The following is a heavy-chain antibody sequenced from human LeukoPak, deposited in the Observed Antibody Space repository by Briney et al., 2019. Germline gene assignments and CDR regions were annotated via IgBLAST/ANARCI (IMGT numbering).Heavy chain of an antibody. Sequence: GGSLRLSCAASGFTFDDYAMHWVRQAPGKGLEWVSGISWNSGSIGYADSVKGRFTISRDNAKNSLYLQMNSLRAEDTALYYCAKVRAVAGPGLFYYYHMDVWGKGTTVTVSS. V-gene: IGHV3-9*01. CDR2: ISWNSGSI. J-gene: IGHJ6*03. D-gene: IGHD6-19*01. CDR1: GFTFDDYA. CDR3: AKVRAVAGPGLFYYYHMDV.